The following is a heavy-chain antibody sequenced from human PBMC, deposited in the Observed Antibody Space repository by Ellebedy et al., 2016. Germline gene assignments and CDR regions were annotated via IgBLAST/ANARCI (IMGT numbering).Heavy chain of an antibody. CDR3: ARGNYYGSGSYFPPLDY. Sequence: SETLSLTXTVSGGSISSGDYYWSWIRQPPGKGLEWIGYIYYSGSTYYNPSLKSRVTISVDTSKNQFSLKLSSVTAADTAVYYCARGNYYGSGSYFPPLDYWGQGTLVTVSS. J-gene: IGHJ4*02. CDR2: IYYSGST. V-gene: IGHV4-30-4*01. CDR1: GGSISSGDYY. D-gene: IGHD3-10*01.